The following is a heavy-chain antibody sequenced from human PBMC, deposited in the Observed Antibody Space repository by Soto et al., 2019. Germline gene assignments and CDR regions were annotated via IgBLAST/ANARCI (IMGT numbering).Heavy chain of an antibody. V-gene: IGHV4-59*01. J-gene: IGHJ4*02. Sequence: SETLSLTCTVSAGSISGYYWSWIRQPPGKGLEWIGYVHYSGSTNYNPSLKSRVTISVDTSKNQFSLKLSSVTAADTAVYYCARGIVVGPYYFDYWGQGTLVTVSS. CDR1: AGSISGYY. CDR2: VHYSGST. D-gene: IGHD2-15*01. CDR3: ARGIVVGPYYFDY.